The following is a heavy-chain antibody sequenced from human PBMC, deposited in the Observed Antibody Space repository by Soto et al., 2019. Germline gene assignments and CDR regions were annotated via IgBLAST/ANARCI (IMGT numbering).Heavy chain of an antibody. D-gene: IGHD2-15*01. CDR2: ISSYNGYT. J-gene: IGHJ4*02. V-gene: IGHV1-18*01. Sequence: ASVKVSCKASGYTFTSYGISWVRQAPGQGLEWMGWISSYNGYTNYAQKIQGRVTMTTDTSTSTAYMELRSLRSDDTAVYYCARDLPVYCSGGSCYSANWGQGTLVTVSS. CDR3: ARDLPVYCSGGSCYSAN. CDR1: GYTFTSYG.